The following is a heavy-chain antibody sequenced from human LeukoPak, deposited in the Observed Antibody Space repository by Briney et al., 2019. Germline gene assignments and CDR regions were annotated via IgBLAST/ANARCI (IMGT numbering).Heavy chain of an antibody. CDR2: IYSGGAT. Sequence: PGGSLRLSCAASGFIVSDDYTSWVRQTPGKGLEWVSVIYSGGATFYADSVKGRFTISRDNSKNTVHLQMNSLRAEDTAVYYCASGGKYCTGGACYGDWGQGTLVTVSS. CDR3: ASGGKYCTGGACYGD. CDR1: GFIVSDDY. J-gene: IGHJ4*02. V-gene: IGHV3-53*01. D-gene: IGHD2-8*02.